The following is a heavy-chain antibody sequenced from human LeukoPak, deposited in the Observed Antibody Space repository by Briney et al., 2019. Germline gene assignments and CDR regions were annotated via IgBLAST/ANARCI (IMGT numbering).Heavy chain of an antibody. CDR2: ISTYNGNT. CDR1: GYTFTGYY. J-gene: IGHJ4*02. V-gene: IGHV1-18*04. Sequence: ASVKVSCKASGYTFTGYYMHWVRQAPGQGLEWVGWISTYNGNTKYAQKLQDRVTMTTDTFTSTAYMELRSLRSDDTAVYYCASGAYDYVWGNTFGDYWGQGTLVTVSS. CDR3: ASGAYDYVWGNTFGDY. D-gene: IGHD3-16*01.